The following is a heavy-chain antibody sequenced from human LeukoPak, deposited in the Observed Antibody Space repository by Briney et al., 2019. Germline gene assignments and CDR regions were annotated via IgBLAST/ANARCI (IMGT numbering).Heavy chain of an antibody. CDR1: GDSVSSNSAA. J-gene: IGHJ4*02. CDR2: TYYRSKWYN. Sequence: SPTLSLTCAISGDSVSSNSAAWNWIRQSPSRGLEWLGRTYYRSKWYNDYAVSVKSRITINPDTSKNQFSLQLNSVTPEDTAVYYCARAPGVAVAGTAPFDYWGQGTLVTVSS. V-gene: IGHV6-1*01. D-gene: IGHD6-19*01. CDR3: ARAPGVAVAGTAPFDY.